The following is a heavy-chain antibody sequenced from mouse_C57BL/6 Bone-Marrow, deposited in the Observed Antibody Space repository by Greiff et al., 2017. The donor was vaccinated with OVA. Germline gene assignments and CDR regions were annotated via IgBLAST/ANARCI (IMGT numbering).Heavy chain of an antibody. V-gene: IGHV1-9*01. Sequence: VQLQQSGAELMKPGASVKLSCKATGYTFTGYWIEWVKQRPGHGLEWIGEILPGSGSTNYNGKFKGKATFTADTSSNTAYMQLSSLTTEDSAIYYCAIYYGNYPFSYWGQGTLVTVSA. D-gene: IGHD2-1*01. CDR1: GYTFTGYW. CDR3: AIYYGNYPFSY. J-gene: IGHJ3*01. CDR2: ILPGSGST.